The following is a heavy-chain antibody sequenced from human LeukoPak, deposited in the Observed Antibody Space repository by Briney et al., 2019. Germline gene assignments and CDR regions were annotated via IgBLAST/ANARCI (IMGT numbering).Heavy chain of an antibody. D-gene: IGHD1-26*01. J-gene: IGHJ4*02. Sequence: ASVKVSCKASGYTFTNYAMNWVRQAPGQGLEWMGWINTNTGNPTYAQGFTGRFIFSLDTSVSTAYLQISSLKPEDTAMYYCARLPSGSRAVYYFDYWGQGTLVTVSS. CDR3: ARLPSGSRAVYYFDY. CDR2: INTNTGNP. V-gene: IGHV7-4-1*02. CDR1: GYTFTNYA.